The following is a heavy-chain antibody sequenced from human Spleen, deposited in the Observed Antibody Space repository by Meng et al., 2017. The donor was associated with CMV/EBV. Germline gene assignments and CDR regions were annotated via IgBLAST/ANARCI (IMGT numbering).Heavy chain of an antibody. CDR2: ITPILGIA. Sequence: SVKVSCKASGGTFSSYAFSWVRQAPGQGLEWMGGITPILGIANYAQKFQGRVTITADKSTSTAYMELSSLRSEDTAVYYCARAETYYDFWSGYYTYGMDVWGQGTTVTVSS. J-gene: IGHJ6*02. D-gene: IGHD3-3*01. CDR3: ARAETYYDFWSGYYTYGMDV. CDR1: GGTFSSYA. V-gene: IGHV1-69*10.